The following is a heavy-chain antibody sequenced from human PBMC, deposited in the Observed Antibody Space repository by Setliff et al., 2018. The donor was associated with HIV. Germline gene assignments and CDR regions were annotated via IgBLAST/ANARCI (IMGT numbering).Heavy chain of an antibody. Sequence: SETLSLTCTVSGASISTHDWAWIRQSPGQGLEWVVNFFQTGNTNYNPSLKSRVTISVDTSNHQFSLMLTSVTPADTAVYYCARDGQLKTSHLDFWSGYPITYFDYWGQGTLVTVSS. CDR1: GASISTHD. D-gene: IGHD3-3*01. J-gene: IGHJ4*02. V-gene: IGHV4-59*11. CDR2: FFQTGNT. CDR3: ARDGQLKTSHLDFWSGYPITYFDY.